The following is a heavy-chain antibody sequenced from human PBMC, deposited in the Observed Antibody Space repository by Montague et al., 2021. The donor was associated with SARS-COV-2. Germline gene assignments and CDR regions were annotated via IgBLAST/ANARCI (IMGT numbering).Heavy chain of an antibody. CDR3: ARHLNYRDYGGDDY. Sequence: SETLSLTCSVSGGSISSSSYFWDWIRQPPGKGLEWIGRIYYSGGTYSNSSLKSRVTISVDTSKNQFSLKLSSVTAADTAVYYCARHLNYRDYGGDDYWGQGTLVTVSA. J-gene: IGHJ4*02. D-gene: IGHD4-17*01. V-gene: IGHV4-39*01. CDR1: GGSISSSSYF. CDR2: IYYSGGT.